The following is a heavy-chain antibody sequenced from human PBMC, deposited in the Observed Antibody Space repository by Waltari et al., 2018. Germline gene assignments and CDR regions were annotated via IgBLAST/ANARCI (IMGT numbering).Heavy chain of an antibody. CDR3: ARVATKTYSSPVPGRPYYYGMDV. V-gene: IGHV3-74*01. J-gene: IGHJ6*02. Sequence: EEQLVESGGGLAQPGESLRLSCAASGFPFSRYWMDWVRQAPGTGLVWVSSINSDGSSTTYADSVKGRFTISRDNGKNTLYVQMNRLRAEDTAVYYCARVATKTYSSPVPGRPYYYGMDVWGQGTTVTVSS. CDR1: GFPFSRYW. D-gene: IGHD3-22*01. CDR2: INSDGSST.